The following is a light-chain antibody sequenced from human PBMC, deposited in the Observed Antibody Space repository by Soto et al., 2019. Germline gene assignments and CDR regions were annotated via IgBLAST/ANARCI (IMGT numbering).Light chain of an antibody. J-gene: IGKJ1*01. Sequence: IQMTPSPSTLSASVGDRVTITCRASQSISTWLAWYQQKPGKAPKLLISDAFSLQSGVPSRFSGSGSGTEFTLTISSLQPDDFATYYCQQYNSYSRTFGQGTKVDI. V-gene: IGKV1-5*01. CDR1: QSISTW. CDR3: QQYNSYSRT. CDR2: DAF.